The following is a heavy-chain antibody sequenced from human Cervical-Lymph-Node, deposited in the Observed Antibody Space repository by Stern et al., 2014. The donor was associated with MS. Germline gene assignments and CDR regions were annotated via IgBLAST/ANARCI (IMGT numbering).Heavy chain of an antibody. CDR2: IPPPEIP. CDR3: ARARGQTLFDY. CDR1: GAPIRSGHYY. J-gene: IGHJ4*02. V-gene: IGHV4-61*02. Sequence: VQLVESAPGLVKPSQTLSLTCTVSGAPIRSGHYYWTWIRQPAGKGLACMGLIPPPEIPTYTPPIKSRVPISENTPKTQFPLTWPSVPAADTAVYYCARARGQTLFDYWGQGTLVTVSS.